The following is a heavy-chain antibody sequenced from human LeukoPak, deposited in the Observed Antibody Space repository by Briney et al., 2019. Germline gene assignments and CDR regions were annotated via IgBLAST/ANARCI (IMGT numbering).Heavy chain of an antibody. J-gene: IGHJ6*02. D-gene: IGHD4-23*01. CDR2: INHSGST. Sequence: SETLSLTCAVYGVSFSGYYWSWIRQPPGKGLEWIGEINHSGSTNYNPSLKSRVTISVDTSKNQFSLKLSSVTAADTAVYYCARWDTLIDYGGPYYYYGMDVWGQGTTVTVSS. CDR1: GVSFSGYY. V-gene: IGHV4-34*01. CDR3: ARWDTLIDYGGPYYYYGMDV.